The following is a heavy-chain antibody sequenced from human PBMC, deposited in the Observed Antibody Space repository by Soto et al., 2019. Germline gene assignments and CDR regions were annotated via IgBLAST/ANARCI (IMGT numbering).Heavy chain of an antibody. J-gene: IGHJ4*02. CDR2: LSNSGTYT. CDR1: GFAFSDYY. D-gene: IGHD6-13*01. V-gene: IGHV3-11*05. Sequence: PGGSLRLSCAASGFAFSDYYMTWIRQAPGKGLEWVSSLSNSGTYTNYADSVKGRFITSRDNAKNSLFLHLNSLRAEDTAVYYCSKGGEQQLLRIHLDYWGQGTQVTVSS. CDR3: SKGGEQQLLRIHLDY.